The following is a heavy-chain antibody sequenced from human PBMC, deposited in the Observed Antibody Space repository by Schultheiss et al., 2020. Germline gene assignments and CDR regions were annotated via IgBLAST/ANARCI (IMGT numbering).Heavy chain of an antibody. V-gene: IGHV4-38-2*02. D-gene: IGHD3-16*01. J-gene: IGHJ5*02. CDR2: IYHSGST. CDR1: GGSISSGYY. Sequence: SETLSLTCTVSGGSISSGYYWGWIRQPPGKGLEWIGSIYHSGSTYYNPSLKSRVTISVDTSKNQFSLRLTSVTAADTAVYYCARMMNWFDPWGQGTLVTVSS. CDR3: ARMMNWFDP.